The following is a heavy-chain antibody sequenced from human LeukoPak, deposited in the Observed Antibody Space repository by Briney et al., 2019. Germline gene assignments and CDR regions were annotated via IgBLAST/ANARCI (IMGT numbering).Heavy chain of an antibody. J-gene: IGHJ4*02. CDR1: GLTFSTYS. D-gene: IGHD3-9*01. CDR2: IRYDGSNI. V-gene: IGHV3-30*02. Sequence: GGSLRLSCAASGLTFSTYSMNWVRQAPGKGLEWVAFIRYDGSNIYYADSVKGRFTISRDNSKNTLYLQMNSLRAEDTAVYYCAKDTLRYFNWATHGYDYWGQGTLVTVSS. CDR3: AKDTLRYFNWATHGYDY.